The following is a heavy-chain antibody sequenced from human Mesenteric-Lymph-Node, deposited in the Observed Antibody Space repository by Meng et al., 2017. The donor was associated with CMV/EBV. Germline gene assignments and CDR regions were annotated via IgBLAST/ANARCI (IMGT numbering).Heavy chain of an antibody. CDR2: ISACNGYK. Sequence: ASVKVSCKASGYTFSSHDINWVRQAPGQGLEWMGWISACNGYKSSAEKFQGRLTMTTDTSATTAYMELRSLRSDDTAVYYCATEANCIGGNWFDSWGQGTLVTVSS. V-gene: IGHV1-18*04. J-gene: IGHJ5*01. CDR3: ATEANCIGGNWFDS. CDR1: GYTFSSHD. D-gene: IGHD2-21*01.